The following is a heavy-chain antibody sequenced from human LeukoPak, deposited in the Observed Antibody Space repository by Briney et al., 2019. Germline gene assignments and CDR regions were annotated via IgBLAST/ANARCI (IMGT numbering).Heavy chain of an antibody. V-gene: IGHV3-23*01. CDR1: GFTFSSYA. D-gene: IGHD1-26*01. CDR2: ISGSGGST. Sequence: GGSLRLSCAASGFTFSSYAMGWVRQAPGKGLEWVSAISGSGGSTYYADSVKGRFTISRDNAKNTLYLQMNSLRAEDTAVYYCARGERYSGSYLDYWGQGTLVTVSS. CDR3: ARGERYSGSYLDY. J-gene: IGHJ4*02.